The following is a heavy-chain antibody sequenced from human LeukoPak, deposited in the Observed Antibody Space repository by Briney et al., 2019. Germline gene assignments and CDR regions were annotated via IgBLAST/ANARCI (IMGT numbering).Heavy chain of an antibody. D-gene: IGHD2-21*02. Sequence: ASVKVSCKASGYTFTSYGISWVRQAPGQALEWMGGIIPIFGTANYAQKFQGRVTISADESTSTAYMELSSLRSEDTAVYYCAREVRAYCGGDCYSLGYWGQGTLVTVSS. J-gene: IGHJ4*02. CDR1: GYTFTSYG. CDR3: AREVRAYCGGDCYSLGY. CDR2: IIPIFGTA. V-gene: IGHV1-69*13.